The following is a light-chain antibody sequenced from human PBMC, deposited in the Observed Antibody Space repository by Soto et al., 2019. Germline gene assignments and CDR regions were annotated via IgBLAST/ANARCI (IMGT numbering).Light chain of an antibody. V-gene: IGKV1-5*03. CDR3: QQYNDYSGT. J-gene: IGKJ2*02. CDR1: QTINSW. Sequence: DIQMTQSPSTLSASVGDRVTITCRASQTINSWLAWYQQKPGKAPKLLIYKASNLESGVPSRFSGSASGTEITLTISSLQPDDLATYYCQQYNDYSGTFGQGTKLEIK. CDR2: KAS.